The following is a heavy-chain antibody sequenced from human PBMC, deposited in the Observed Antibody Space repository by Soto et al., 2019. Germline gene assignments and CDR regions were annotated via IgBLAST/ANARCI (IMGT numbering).Heavy chain of an antibody. V-gene: IGHV4-31*03. CDR2: IYYSGST. Sequence: TLSLPFTVSGGSISSGGYYWSSIRQHPGKGLEWIGYIYYSGSTYYNPSLKSRVTISVDTSKNQFSLKLSSVTAADTAVYYCARSYYYDSSNFDYWGQGTLVTAPQ. D-gene: IGHD3-22*01. CDR1: GGSISSGGYY. CDR3: ARSYYYDSSNFDY. J-gene: IGHJ4*02.